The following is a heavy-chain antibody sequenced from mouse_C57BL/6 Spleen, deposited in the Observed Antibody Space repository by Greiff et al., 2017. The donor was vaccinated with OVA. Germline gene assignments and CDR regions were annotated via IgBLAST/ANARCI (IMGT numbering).Heavy chain of an antibody. J-gene: IGHJ4*01. Sequence: VQLQQSGPELVKPGASVKISCKASGYTFTDYYMNWVKQSHGKSLEWIGDINPNNGGTSYNQKFKGKATLTVDKSSSTAYMELRSLTSEDSAVYYGARPAYYSDYEGAMDYWGQGTSVTVSS. D-gene: IGHD2-5*01. CDR2: INPNNGGT. V-gene: IGHV1-26*01. CDR3: ARPAYYSDYEGAMDY. CDR1: GYTFTDYY.